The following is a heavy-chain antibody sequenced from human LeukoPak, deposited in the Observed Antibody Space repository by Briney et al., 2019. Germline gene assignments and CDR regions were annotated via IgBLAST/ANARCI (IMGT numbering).Heavy chain of an antibody. J-gene: IGHJ4*02. CDR1: GYTFTGYF. CDR3: ARAQTAYSGYDDLDY. V-gene: IGHV1-2*02. CDR2: INPNSGGT. Sequence: ASVKVSCKASGYTFTGYFIHWVRQAPGQGLEWMGWINPNSGGTNYAQKFQGRVPMTRDTSISTAYMELSSLRSDDTAVYYCARAQTAYSGYDDLDYWGQGTLVTVSS. D-gene: IGHD5-12*01.